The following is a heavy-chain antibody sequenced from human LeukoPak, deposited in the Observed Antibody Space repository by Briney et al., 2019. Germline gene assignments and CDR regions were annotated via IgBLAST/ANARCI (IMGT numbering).Heavy chain of an antibody. V-gene: IGHV4-34*01. Sequence: SETLSLTCAVYGGSFSGYYWSWIRQPPGKGLEWIGEINHSGSTNYNPSLKSRVTISVDTSKNQFSLKLSSVTAADTALYYCARPYSGSLQYYYYYMDVWGKGTTVTVSS. CDR1: GGSFSGYY. CDR3: ARPYSGSLQYYYYYMDV. D-gene: IGHD6-13*01. CDR2: INHSGST. J-gene: IGHJ6*03.